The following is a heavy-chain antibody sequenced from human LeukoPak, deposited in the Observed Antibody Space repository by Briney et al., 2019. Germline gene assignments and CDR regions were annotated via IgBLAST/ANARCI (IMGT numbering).Heavy chain of an antibody. J-gene: IGHJ6*03. D-gene: IGHD6-25*01. CDR3: ARFAAGGSYYYYMDV. CDR1: GFTFSSYG. V-gene: IGHV3-33*08. Sequence: SGGSLRLSCAASGFTFSSYGMHWVRQAPGKGLEWVAVIWYGGSNKYYADSVKGRFTISRDNSKNTLYLQMNSLRAEDTAVYYCARFAAGGSYYYYMDVWGKGTTVTVSS. CDR2: IWYGGSNK.